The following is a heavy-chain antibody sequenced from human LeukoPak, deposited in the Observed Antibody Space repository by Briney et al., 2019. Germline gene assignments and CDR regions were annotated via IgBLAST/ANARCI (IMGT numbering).Heavy chain of an antibody. CDR3: ARSVYGGQTGSWFDP. V-gene: IGHV4-59*01. J-gene: IGHJ5*02. Sequence: ETLSLTCTVSGGSIRSYYWSWIRQPPGKGLEWIGYIYYSGSTNYNPSLKSRVTISVDTSKNQFSLKLSSVTAADTAVYYCARSVYGGQTGSWFDPWGQGTLVTVSS. D-gene: IGHD4-23*01. CDR1: GGSIRSYY. CDR2: IYYSGST.